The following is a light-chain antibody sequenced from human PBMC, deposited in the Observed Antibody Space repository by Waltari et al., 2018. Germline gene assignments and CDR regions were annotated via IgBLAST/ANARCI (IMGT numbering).Light chain of an antibody. CDR1: SSNIGSHF. J-gene: IGLJ2*01. Sequence: QSVLTQPPSVSAAPGRRVTISCSGTSSNIGSHFVAWYQQLPGTAPKLLIHDNNKRPSWIPYRISGSKSSTSATLVIAGLQPGDEADYYCGTWDSSASGVVFGGGTKLTVL. CDR2: DNN. V-gene: IGLV1-51*01. CDR3: GTWDSSASGVV.